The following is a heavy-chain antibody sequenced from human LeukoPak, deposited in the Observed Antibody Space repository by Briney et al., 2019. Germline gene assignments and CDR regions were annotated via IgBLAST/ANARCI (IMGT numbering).Heavy chain of an antibody. V-gene: IGHV4-59*08. J-gene: IGHJ3*01. Sequence: PETLSLTCTVSGGSISTYYWSWIRQPPGKGLEWIGYMYNSGSTNYNPSLKSRVTIPIDTSKNQVSLRLSSVTAADTAVYYCARQGSGGRSFDVWGQGTMVTVSS. CDR1: GGSISTYY. CDR3: ARQGSGGRSFDV. D-gene: IGHD1-26*01. CDR2: MYNSGST.